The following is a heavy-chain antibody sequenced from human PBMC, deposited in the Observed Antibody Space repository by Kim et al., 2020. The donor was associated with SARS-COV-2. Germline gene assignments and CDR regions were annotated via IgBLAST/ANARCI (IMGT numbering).Heavy chain of an antibody. J-gene: IGHJ4*02. CDR2: INAGNGNT. CDR3: AREWKPPAEFTDIVLMVYARFFDY. V-gene: IGHV1-3*01. CDR1: GYTFTSYA. D-gene: IGHD2-8*01. Sequence: ASVKVSCKASGYTFTSYAMHWVRQAPGQRLEWMGWINAGNGNTKYSQKFQGRVTITRDTSASTAYMELSSLRSEDTAVYYCAREWKPPAEFTDIVLMVYARFFDYWGQGTLVTVSS.